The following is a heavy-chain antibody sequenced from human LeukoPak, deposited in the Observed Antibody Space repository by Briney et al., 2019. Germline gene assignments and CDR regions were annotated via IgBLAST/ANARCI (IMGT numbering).Heavy chain of an antibody. Sequence: SETLSLTCTVSGSSISSYYWSWIRQPAGKGLEWIGRIYTSGSTNYNPSLKSRVTMSVDTSKNQFSLKLSSVTAADTAVYYCAGFEMWYLDDYWGQGTLVTVSS. D-gene: IGHD2-15*01. CDR1: GSSISSYY. V-gene: IGHV4-4*07. CDR3: AGFEMWYLDDY. J-gene: IGHJ4*02. CDR2: IYTSGST.